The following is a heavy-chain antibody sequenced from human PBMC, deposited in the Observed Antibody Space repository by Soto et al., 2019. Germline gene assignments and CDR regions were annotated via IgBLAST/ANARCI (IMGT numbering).Heavy chain of an antibody. D-gene: IGHD3-9*01. Sequence: SETLSLTCAVYGGSFSGYYWSWIRQPPGKGLEWIGEINHSGSTNYNPSLKSRVTISVDTSKNQFSLKLSSVTAADTAVYYCARGGSLRYFDWLPQYYYYGMDVWGQGTTVTVS. CDR1: GGSFSGYY. V-gene: IGHV4-34*01. J-gene: IGHJ6*02. CDR3: ARGGSLRYFDWLPQYYYYGMDV. CDR2: INHSGST.